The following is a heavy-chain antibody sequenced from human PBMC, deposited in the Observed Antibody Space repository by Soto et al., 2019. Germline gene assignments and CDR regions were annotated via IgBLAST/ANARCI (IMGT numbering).Heavy chain of an antibody. V-gene: IGHV3-13*05. CDR2: IGAARDP. CDR1: GFTFSDYD. CDR3: ARILYSSQRDGVDV. J-gene: IGHJ6*02. D-gene: IGHD2-8*01. Sequence: GGSLRLSCTASGFTFSDYDMHWVRQASGKGLEWVSTIGAARDPYYTGSVKGRFTISRENARTTLYLQMNSLRAEDMAIYYCARILYSSQRDGVDVWGQGTTVTVSS.